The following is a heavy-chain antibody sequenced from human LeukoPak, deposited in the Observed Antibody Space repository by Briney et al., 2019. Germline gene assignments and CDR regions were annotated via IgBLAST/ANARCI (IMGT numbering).Heavy chain of an antibody. CDR2: IHSSGST. CDR3: ARGIATKTQDSFDV. CDR1: GGSISNYY. Sequence: SETLSLTCTVSGGSISNYYWSWIRQSAGKGLEWIGRIHSSGSTNFNPSLRSRVTISAVTSKHPFSLWLTSVTAADTALYYCARGIATKTQDSFDVWGLGTMVTVSS. J-gene: IGHJ3*01. V-gene: IGHV4-4*07. D-gene: IGHD1-26*01.